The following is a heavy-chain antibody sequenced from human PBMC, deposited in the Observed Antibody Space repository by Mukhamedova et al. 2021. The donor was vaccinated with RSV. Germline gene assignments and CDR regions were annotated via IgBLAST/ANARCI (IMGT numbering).Heavy chain of an antibody. Sequence: GMHWVRQAPGKGLEWVAVIWYDGSNKYYADSVKGRFTISRDNSKNTLYLQMNSLRAEDTAVYYCAREGHHTKWIQLWLDTWGQGT. CDR1: G. D-gene: IGHD5-18*01. CDR3: AREGHHTKWIQLWLDT. J-gene: IGHJ4*02. CDR2: IWYDGSNK. V-gene: IGHV3-33*01.